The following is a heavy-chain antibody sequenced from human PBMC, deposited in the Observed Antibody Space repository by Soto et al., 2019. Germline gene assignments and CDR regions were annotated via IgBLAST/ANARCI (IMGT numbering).Heavy chain of an antibody. CDR2: IYHSGST. CDR1: GGSISSSNW. V-gene: IGHV4-4*02. CDR3: ARSWGDPEYYYYYGMDV. J-gene: IGHJ6*02. D-gene: IGHD3-16*01. Sequence: SETLSLTCAVSGGSISSSNWWSWVRQPPGKGLEWIGEIYHSGSTNYNPSLKSRVTISVDKSKNQFSLKLSSVTAADTAVYYCARSWGDPEYYYYYGMDVWGQGTTVPVSS.